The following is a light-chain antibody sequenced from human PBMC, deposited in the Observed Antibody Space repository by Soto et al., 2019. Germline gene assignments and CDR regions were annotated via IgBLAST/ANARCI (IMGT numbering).Light chain of an antibody. CDR2: GAS. CDR3: QQYNTGPRT. CDR1: QGLTTK. Sequence: EIVMTQSPATLSVSPGEGATLSCRASQGLTTKLAWYQQKPGQAPRLLIYGASTRATGIPARFSGSGSGTEFTLTISSLQSEDFAVYYCQQYNTGPRTFGQGTKVDIK. J-gene: IGKJ1*01. V-gene: IGKV3-15*01.